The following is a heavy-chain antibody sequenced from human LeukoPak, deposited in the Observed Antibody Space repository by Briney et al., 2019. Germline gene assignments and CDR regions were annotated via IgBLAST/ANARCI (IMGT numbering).Heavy chain of an antibody. D-gene: IGHD3-3*01. CDR3: AREGGFYRPLDY. CDR1: GGSVASTNW. V-gene: IGHV4-4*02. Sequence: SETLSLTCGVSGGSVASTNWWTWVRQPPGKGLEWIGEVHLDGTTNYNPSLKSRLTTSVDLSENHISLTLTSVTAADTAVYYCAREGGFYRPLDYSGQGTLVTVSS. J-gene: IGHJ4*02. CDR2: VHLDGTT.